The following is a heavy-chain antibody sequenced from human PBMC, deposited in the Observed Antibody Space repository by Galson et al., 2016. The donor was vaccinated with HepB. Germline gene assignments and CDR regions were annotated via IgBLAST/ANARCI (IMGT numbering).Heavy chain of an antibody. CDR3: ARESGIVTVGTEYYFGH. D-gene: IGHD6-13*01. V-gene: IGHV3-30-3*01. J-gene: IGHJ4*02. CDR1: GFTFSSYA. Sequence: SLRLSCAASGFTFSSYAMHWVRQAPGKGLEWVAFISLNGNNKYCADSVKGRFTVSRDNSKNRLYLQMDSLIPEDTAVYYCARESGIVTVGTEYYFGHWGQGTLVTVSS. CDR2: ISLNGNNK.